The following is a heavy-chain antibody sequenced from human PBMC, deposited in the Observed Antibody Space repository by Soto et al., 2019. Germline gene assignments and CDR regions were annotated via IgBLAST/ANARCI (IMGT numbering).Heavy chain of an antibody. V-gene: IGHV1-69*06. CDR3: ARDGYSYGTHYYYYYGMDV. J-gene: IGHJ6*02. CDR1: GGTFSSYA. D-gene: IGHD5-18*01. CDR2: IIPIFGTA. Sequence: GASVKVSCKASGGTFSSYAISWVRQAPGQGLEWMGGIIPIFGTANYAQKFQGRVTITADKSTSAAYMELSSLRSEETAVYYCARDGYSYGTHYYYYYGMDVWGQGTTVTVSS.